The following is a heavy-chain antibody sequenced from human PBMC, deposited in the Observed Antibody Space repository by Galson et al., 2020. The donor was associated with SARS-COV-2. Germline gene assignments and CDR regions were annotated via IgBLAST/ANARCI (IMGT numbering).Heavy chain of an antibody. V-gene: IGHV4-30-4*01. D-gene: IGHD2-21*02. Sequence: ETSETLSLTCTVSGGSISSGDNYWIWIRQPPGKGLEWIGYIFYSGSTYHNPSLKSRLTISLDASTSKNHFSLKLSSVTAADTAMYYCARGDSDWFDPWGQGTLVTVSS. CDR3: ARGDSDWFDP. CDR2: IFYSGST. J-gene: IGHJ5*02. CDR1: GGSISSGDNY.